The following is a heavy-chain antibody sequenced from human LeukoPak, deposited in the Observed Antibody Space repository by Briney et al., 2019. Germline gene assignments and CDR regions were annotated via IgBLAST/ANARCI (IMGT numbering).Heavy chain of an antibody. V-gene: IGHV5-51*01. CDR2: IFPGDSVT. CDR1: GYSFTTYW. J-gene: IGHJ3*02. Sequence: GESLKISCQASGYSFTTYWIGWVRQMPGKGLEWMGIIFPGDSVTRYSPSFQGQVTISADKSISTAYLQWTSLKASDTAMYSCARRGFDAYDIWGQGTMVTVSS. CDR3: ARRGFDAYDI.